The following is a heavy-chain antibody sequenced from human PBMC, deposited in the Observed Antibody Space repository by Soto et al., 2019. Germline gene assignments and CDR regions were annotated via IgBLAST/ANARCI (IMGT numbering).Heavy chain of an antibody. Sequence: SETLSLTCTVSGGSISSGDYYWSWIRQPPGKGLEWIGYIYYSGSTYYNPSLKSRVTISVDTSKNQFSLKLSSVTAADTAVYYCVSWYYDYVWGSYRYDAFDIWGQGTMVTVSS. D-gene: IGHD3-16*02. CDR2: IYYSGST. V-gene: IGHV4-30-4*01. CDR1: GGSISSGDYY. CDR3: VSWYYDYVWGSYRYDAFDI. J-gene: IGHJ3*02.